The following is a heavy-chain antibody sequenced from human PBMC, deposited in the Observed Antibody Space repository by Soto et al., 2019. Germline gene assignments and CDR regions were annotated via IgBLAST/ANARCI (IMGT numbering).Heavy chain of an antibody. CDR3: AKDKGRTAIDY. CDR1: GLTFSAAG. CDR2: IANDGRSE. V-gene: IGHV3-30*18. J-gene: IGHJ4*02. Sequence: QVQLVESGGGVVQPGRSLRLSCAASGLTFSAAGMHWVRQAPGKGLEWVAFIANDGRSESYADSGKGRFTISRDNSQNRLYLQMNGLRAEDTAVYYCAKDKGRTAIDYWGQGTLVSVSS.